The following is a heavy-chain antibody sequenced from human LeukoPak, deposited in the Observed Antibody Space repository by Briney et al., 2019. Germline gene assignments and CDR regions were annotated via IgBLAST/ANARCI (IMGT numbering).Heavy chain of an antibody. V-gene: IGHV3-23*01. D-gene: IGHD3-9*01. CDR1: GFTFSNYA. CDR2: IVGSGGST. J-gene: IGHJ4*02. CDR3: SKWGDYDVLTGYYDSDF. Sequence: GASLMLSCAASGFTFSNYAMSWVRQAPGKGLERVSAIVGSGGSTYYADSVRGRFSISRDNSKNTLFLQMNSLRVEDTALYYCSKWGDYDVLTGYYDSDFWGQGTLVTVSS.